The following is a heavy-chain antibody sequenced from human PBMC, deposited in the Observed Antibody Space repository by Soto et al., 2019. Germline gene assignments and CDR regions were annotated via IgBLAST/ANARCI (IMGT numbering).Heavy chain of an antibody. CDR2: IYYSGST. D-gene: IGHD6-13*01. CDR1: GGSISSTSYY. Sequence: QLQLQESGPGLVKPSGTLSLTCTVSGGSISSTSYYWGWIRQPPGKGLEWIGNIYYSGSTFYNPSLTSRVTISVDTSKNQFSLKLSSVTAADTAVYYCARRSNSNWYGWFDPWGQGTLVTVSS. CDR3: ARRSNSNWYGWFDP. V-gene: IGHV4-39*01. J-gene: IGHJ5*02.